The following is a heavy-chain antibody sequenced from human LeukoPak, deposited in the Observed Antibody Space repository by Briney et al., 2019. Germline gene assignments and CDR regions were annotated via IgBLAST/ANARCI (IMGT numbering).Heavy chain of an antibody. CDR2: ISAYNGNT. V-gene: IGHV1-18*01. D-gene: IGHD5-18*01. J-gene: IGHJ3*02. CDR1: GYTFTSYG. Sequence: ASVKVSCKASGYTFTSYGISWVRQAPGQGLEWMGWISAYNGNTNYAQKLQGRVTMTTDTSTSTAYMELSSLRSEDTAVYYCARELSGYSNGPNAFDIWGQGKMVTVSS. CDR3: ARELSGYSNGPNAFDI.